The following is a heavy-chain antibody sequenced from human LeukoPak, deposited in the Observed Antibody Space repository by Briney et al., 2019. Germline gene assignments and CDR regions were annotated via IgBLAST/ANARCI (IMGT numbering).Heavy chain of an antibody. J-gene: IGHJ6*02. CDR2: MNPNSGNT. V-gene: IGHV1-8*01. CDR1: GYTFTSYD. CDR3: ARDLAYYCSSTSCQTYYYGMDV. D-gene: IGHD2-2*01. Sequence: ASVKVSCKASGYTFTSYDINWVRQATGQGLGWMGWMNPNSGNTGYAQKFQGRVTMTRNTSISTAYMELSSLRSEDTAVYYCARDLAYYCSSTSCQTYYYGMDVWGQGTTVTVSS.